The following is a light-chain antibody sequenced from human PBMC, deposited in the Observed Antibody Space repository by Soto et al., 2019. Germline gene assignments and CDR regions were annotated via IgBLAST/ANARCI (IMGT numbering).Light chain of an antibody. V-gene: IGLV2-8*01. CDR3: SSYAGSSWV. CDR1: GSDIGAYKF. Sequence: QSVLAQPPSASGSPGQSVTISCTGSGSDIGAYKFVSWYQQHPGKAPKLMIYDVSKRPSGVPYRFSGSKSGNAASLTVSGLQGEDEADYYCSSYAGSSWVFGGGTKVTVL. CDR2: DVS. J-gene: IGLJ3*02.